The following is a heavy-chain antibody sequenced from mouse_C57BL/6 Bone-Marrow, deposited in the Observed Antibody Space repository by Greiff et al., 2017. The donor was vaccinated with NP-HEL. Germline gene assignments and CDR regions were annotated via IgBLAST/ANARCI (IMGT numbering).Heavy chain of an antibody. D-gene: IGHD4-1*01. CDR3: ARATGWAMDY. CDR1: GYSFTGYY. Sequence: EVQLQQSGPELVKPGASVKISCKASGYSFTGYYMNWVKQSPEKSLEWIGEINPSTGGTTYNQKFKAKATLTVDKSSSTAYMQLKSLTSEDSAVYYCARATGWAMDYGGQGTAVTVTS. CDR2: INPSTGGT. J-gene: IGHJ4*01. V-gene: IGHV1-42*01.